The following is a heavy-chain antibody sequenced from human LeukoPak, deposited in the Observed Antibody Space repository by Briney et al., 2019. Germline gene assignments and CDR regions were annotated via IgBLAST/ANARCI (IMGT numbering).Heavy chain of an antibody. J-gene: IGHJ4*02. CDR1: GGSIRSYY. D-gene: IGHD6-13*01. CDR3: ARSGSTTWHNFDY. CDR2: CHHSENT. V-gene: IGHV4-59*13. Sequence: PSETLSHTCTVSGGSIRSYYWNWIRQPPGEGLEWIGSCHHSENTHYNPSLKSLVTISVDTSNNQFSLRLSSVTAADTAVYYCARSGSTTWHNFDYWGQGTLVTVSS.